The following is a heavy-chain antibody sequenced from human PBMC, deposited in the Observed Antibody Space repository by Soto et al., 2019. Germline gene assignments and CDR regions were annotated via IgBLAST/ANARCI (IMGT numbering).Heavy chain of an antibody. Sequence: ASVKVSCKASGGTFSSYAISWVRQAPGQGLEWMGGIIPIFGTANYAQKFQGRVTITADESTSTAYMELSSLRSEDTAVYYCARDYLEIRYSSSWFPGEFTWFDPWGQGTLVTVSS. J-gene: IGHJ5*02. V-gene: IGHV1-69*13. CDR2: IIPIFGTA. CDR1: GGTFSSYA. CDR3: ARDYLEIRYSSSWFPGEFTWFDP. D-gene: IGHD6-13*01.